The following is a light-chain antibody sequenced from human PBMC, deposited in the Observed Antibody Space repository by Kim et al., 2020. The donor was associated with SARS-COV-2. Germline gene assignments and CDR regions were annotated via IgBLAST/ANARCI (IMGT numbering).Light chain of an antibody. V-gene: IGKV3-15*01. CDR3: QQYHNWPPLT. J-gene: IGKJ4*01. CDR1: QSVSSN. Sequence: SPGERATLSRRASQSVSSNLAWYHQKPGQAPRLLIYGASTRATGIPARFSGSGSGTEFTLTISSLQSEDFAVYYCQQYHNWPPLTFGGGTKVDIK. CDR2: GAS.